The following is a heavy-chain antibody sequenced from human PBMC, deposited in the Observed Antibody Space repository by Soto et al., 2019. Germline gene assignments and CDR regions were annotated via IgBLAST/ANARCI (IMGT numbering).Heavy chain of an antibody. CDR3: ARRYGSCFDY. CDR2: IYYSGST. V-gene: IGHV4-59*08. Sequence: QVQLQESGPGLVKPSETLSLTCTVSGGSISSYDWSWVRQPPGKGLEWIGYIYYSGSTNYNPALKTRVTISVDTSKNQSPLKLSSVTAPDTAVYYCARRYGSCFDYWGQGTLVTVSS. D-gene: IGHD5-18*01. CDR1: GGSISSYD. J-gene: IGHJ4*02.